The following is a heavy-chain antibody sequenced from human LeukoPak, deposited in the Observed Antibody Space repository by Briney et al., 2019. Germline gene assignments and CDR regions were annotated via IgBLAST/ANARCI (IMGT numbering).Heavy chain of an antibody. CDR2: VKQDGSEK. CDR1: GFTFRSYW. J-gene: IGHJ4*02. D-gene: IGHD2-2*01. V-gene: IGHV3-7*01. Sequence: PGGSLRLSCAASGFTFRSYWMTWVRQAPGKGLEWVANVKQDGSEKYYVDSVKGRFTISRDNAKNSLFLQMNSLRAEDTAVYYCARALDTSSSRYQPFEYWGQGTLVTVSS. CDR3: ARALDTSSSRYQPFEY.